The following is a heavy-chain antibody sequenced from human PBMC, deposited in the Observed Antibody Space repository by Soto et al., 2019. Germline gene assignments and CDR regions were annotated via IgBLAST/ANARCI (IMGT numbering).Heavy chain of an antibody. D-gene: IGHD6-19*01. CDR2: ISYDGSNK. Sequence: QVQLVESGGGVVQPGRSLRLSCAASGFTFSSYGMHWVRQAPGKGLEWVAVISYDGSNKYYADSVKGRFTISRDNSKNTLYLQMNSLRAEDTAVYYCAKAFRAAVAGASYWYFDLWGRGTLVTVSS. J-gene: IGHJ2*01. V-gene: IGHV3-30*18. CDR3: AKAFRAAVAGASYWYFDL. CDR1: GFTFSSYG.